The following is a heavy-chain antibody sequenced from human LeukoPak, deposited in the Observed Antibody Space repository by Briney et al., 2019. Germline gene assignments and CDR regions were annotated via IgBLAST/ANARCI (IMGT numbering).Heavy chain of an antibody. J-gene: IGHJ4*02. D-gene: IGHD3-3*01. CDR3: AKASAYQLWFLGSGYTYYFDY. Sequence: PGGSLRLSCAASGFTFSSYGMHWVRQAPGKGLEWVSAISGSGGSTYYADSVKGRFTISRDNSKNTLYLQMNSLRAEDTAVYYCAKASAYQLWFLGSGYTYYFDYWGQGTLVTVSS. CDR1: GFTFSSYG. V-gene: IGHV3-23*01. CDR2: ISGSGGST.